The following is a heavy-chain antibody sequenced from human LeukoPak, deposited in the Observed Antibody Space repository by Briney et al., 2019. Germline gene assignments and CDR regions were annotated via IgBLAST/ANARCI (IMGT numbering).Heavy chain of an antibody. Sequence: ASVKVSCKASGYTFGGYYLHWVRQAPGQGLEWMGWINPNSGGTNYAQNLQGRVTMTRDTSISTAYMELSELRSDDTAVYYCARVRSVVPPSDAFDIWGQGTMVTVSS. CDR2: INPNSGGT. CDR1: GYTFGGYY. V-gene: IGHV1-2*02. CDR3: ARVRSVVPPSDAFDI. D-gene: IGHD3-22*01. J-gene: IGHJ3*02.